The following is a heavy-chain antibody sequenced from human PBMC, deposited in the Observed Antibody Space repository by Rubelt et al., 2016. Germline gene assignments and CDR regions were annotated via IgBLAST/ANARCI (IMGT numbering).Heavy chain of an antibody. D-gene: IGHD3-10*01. Sequence: GGGVVQPGRSLRLSCAASGFTFSSYGMHWVRQAPGKGLEWVAVIWYDGSNKYYADSMKGRFTISRDNSKNTLYLQMNSLRAEDTAVYYCARDMVRGVITNYYYYGMDVWGQGTTVTVSS. V-gene: IGHV3-33*01. J-gene: IGHJ6*02. CDR3: ARDMVRGVITNYYYYGMDV. CDR2: IWYDGSNK. CDR1: GFTFSSYG.